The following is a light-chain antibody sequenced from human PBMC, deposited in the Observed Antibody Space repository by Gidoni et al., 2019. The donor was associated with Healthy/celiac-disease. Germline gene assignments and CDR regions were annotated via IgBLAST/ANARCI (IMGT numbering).Light chain of an antibody. CDR1: QSISSY. CDR2: AAS. Sequence: DIQMTQSPSSLSASVGDRVTITCRASQSISSYLNWYQQKPGKAPKLLIYAASSLQSGVPSRFSGSGSGTAFTLTISSLQPEDFATYYCQQSYSTPLYFGQGTKLEIK. J-gene: IGKJ2*01. V-gene: IGKV1-39*01. CDR3: QQSYSTPLY.